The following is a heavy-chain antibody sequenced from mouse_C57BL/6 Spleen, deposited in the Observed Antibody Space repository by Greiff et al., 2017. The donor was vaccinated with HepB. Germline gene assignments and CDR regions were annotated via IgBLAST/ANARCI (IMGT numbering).Heavy chain of an antibody. CDR1: GYTFTSYW. CDR3: ARGTMITTGFAY. Sequence: VQLQQSGAELVKPGASVKMSCKASGYTFTSYWITWVKQRPGQGLEWIGDIYPGSGSTNYNEKFKSKATLTVDTSSSTAYMQLSSLTSEDSAVYYCARGTMITTGFAYWGQGTLVTVSA. J-gene: IGHJ3*01. D-gene: IGHD2-4*01. V-gene: IGHV1-55*01. CDR2: IYPGSGST.